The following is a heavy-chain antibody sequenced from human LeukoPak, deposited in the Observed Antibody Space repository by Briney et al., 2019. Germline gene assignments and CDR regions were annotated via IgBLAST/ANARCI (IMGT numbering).Heavy chain of an antibody. D-gene: IGHD4-17*01. J-gene: IGHJ4*02. V-gene: IGHV4-34*01. CDR1: GTSFSSYY. Sequence: SETLSLTCAVSGTSFSSYYWSWIRQPPGRGLEWIGEVNHSGYTNDNPSLKSRVTISVDTSKNQFSLRLRSVTAADTGVYFCARMTTGHDLWGQGTLVTVSS. CDR2: VNHSGYT. CDR3: ARMTTGHDL.